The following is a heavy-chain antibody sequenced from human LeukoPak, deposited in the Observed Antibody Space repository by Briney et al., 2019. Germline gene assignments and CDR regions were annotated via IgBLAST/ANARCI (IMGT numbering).Heavy chain of an antibody. CDR1: GYTFTSYD. CDR3: ARVALWFGELSPNYYYYYYMDV. V-gene: IGHV1-8*01. D-gene: IGHD3-10*01. CDR2: MNPNSGNT. Sequence: GASVKVSCKASGYTFTSYDINWVRQATGQGLEWMGWMNPNSGNTRYAQKFQGRVTMTRNTSISTAYMELSSLRSEDTAVYYCARVALWFGELSPNYYYYYYMDVWGKGTTVTVSS. J-gene: IGHJ6*03.